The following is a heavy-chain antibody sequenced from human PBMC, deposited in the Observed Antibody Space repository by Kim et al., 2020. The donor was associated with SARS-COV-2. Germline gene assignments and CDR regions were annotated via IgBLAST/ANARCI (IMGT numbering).Heavy chain of an antibody. D-gene: IGHD6-19*01. Sequence: GGSLRLSCAASGFSVSSNYMSWVRQAPGKGLEWVSVIYSAGTTYYADSVKGRFTISRDNSENTLYLQMNSLRAEDTAIYYCSSGWYGYYGMDVWGQGTT. CDR2: IYSAGTT. CDR3: SSGWYGYYGMDV. V-gene: IGHV3-53*05. J-gene: IGHJ6*02. CDR1: GFSVSSNY.